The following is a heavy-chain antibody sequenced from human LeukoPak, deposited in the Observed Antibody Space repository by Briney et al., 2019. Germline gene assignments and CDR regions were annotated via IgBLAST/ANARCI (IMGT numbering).Heavy chain of an antibody. D-gene: IGHD3-16*01. CDR3: ARGGGLDV. CDR2: INHNGNVN. Sequence: GGSLRPSCVASGYTFSPYWMSWVRQTPGKGLEWVASINHNGNVNYYVDSVKGRFTISRDNAKNSLYLQMSNLRAEDTAVYFCARGGGLDVWGQGATVTVSS. J-gene: IGHJ6*02. CDR1: GYTFSPYW. V-gene: IGHV3-7*03.